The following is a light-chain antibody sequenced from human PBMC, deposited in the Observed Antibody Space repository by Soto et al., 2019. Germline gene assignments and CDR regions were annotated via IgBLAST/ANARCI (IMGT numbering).Light chain of an antibody. Sequence: DIQMTQSPSTLSASVGDRVTITCRAGQSISNLLAWYQQKSGRAPKLLIYKATILQSGVPSRFSGSGSGTEFTLTISNLQPDDCATYYCQCYHTVSLTFGKGTKVEVK. J-gene: IGKJ1*01. CDR2: KAT. V-gene: IGKV1-5*03. CDR1: QSISNL. CDR3: QCYHTVSLT.